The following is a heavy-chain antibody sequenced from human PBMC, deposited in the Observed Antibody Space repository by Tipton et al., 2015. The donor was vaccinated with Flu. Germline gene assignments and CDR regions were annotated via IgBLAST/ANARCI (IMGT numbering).Heavy chain of an antibody. V-gene: IGHV3-7*01. CDR3: AGGSGWLITD. CDR2: IKQDASEK. J-gene: IGHJ4*02. CDR1: GFRFNTFW. Sequence: CAASGFRFNTFWMNWVHQAPGKGLEWVAIIKQDASEKLYVDSVEGRFTISRDNAKNSLSLQMDSLRGDDTAVYYCAGGSGWLITDWGQGTLVTVSS. D-gene: IGHD6-19*01.